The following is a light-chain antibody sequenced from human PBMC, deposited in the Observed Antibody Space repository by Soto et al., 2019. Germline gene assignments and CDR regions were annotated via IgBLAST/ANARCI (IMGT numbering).Light chain of an antibody. CDR2: DVS. CDR3: CSYVGSPFV. V-gene: IGLV2-11*01. J-gene: IGLJ1*01. CDR1: SSDVGGYNY. Sequence: QSALTQPRSVSGSPGQSVTISCTGTSSDVGGYNYVSWYQQYPGKAPKLMIYDVSKRPSGVPDRFSGSKSDNTASLTISGLQAEDEADYYCCSYVGSPFVFGTGTKLTVL.